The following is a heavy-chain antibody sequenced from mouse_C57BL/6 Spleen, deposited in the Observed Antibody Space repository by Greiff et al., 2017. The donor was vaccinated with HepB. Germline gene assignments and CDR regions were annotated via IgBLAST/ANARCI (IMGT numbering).Heavy chain of an antibody. CDR3: AGGDGDSHYYPTDY. D-gene: IGHD1-1*01. V-gene: IGHV1-80*01. CDR2: IYPGDGDT. CDR1: GYSFSSYW. J-gene: IGHJ4*01. Sequence: QVQLQQSGAELVKPGASVKISCKASGYSFSSYWLNWVKQRPGKGLEWIGQIYPGDGDTNYNGKFKGKATLTADKSSSTAYMQRSSLTSEYSAVYFCAGGDGDSHYYPTDYWGQLPSVTVSS.